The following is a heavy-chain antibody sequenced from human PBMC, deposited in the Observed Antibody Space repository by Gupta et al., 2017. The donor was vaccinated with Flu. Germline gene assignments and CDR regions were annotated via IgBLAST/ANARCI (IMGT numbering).Heavy chain of an antibody. CDR3: ARDYLLGIPAQEYGMDV. J-gene: IGHJ6*02. Sequence: QVQLQQSGPGLVKPSQTLSLTCAISGDSVSSNSAAWNWSGQSPSRGLEWLGRTYYRSKWYNDYAVSVKSRITINPDTSKNQFSLQLNSVTPEDTAVYYCARDYLLGIPAQEYGMDVWGQGTTVTVSS. CDR2: TYYRSKWYN. D-gene: IGHD1-26*01. V-gene: IGHV6-1*01. CDR1: GDSVSSNSAA.